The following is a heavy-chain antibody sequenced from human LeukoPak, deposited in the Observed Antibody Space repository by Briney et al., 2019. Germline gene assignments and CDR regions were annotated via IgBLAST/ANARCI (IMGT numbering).Heavy chain of an antibody. Sequence: PGGSLRLSCAASGFTFSSYGMHWVRQAPGKGLEWVAVIWYEGSYKYYADSVKGRFTISRDDSKNTLYLQMNSLRAEDTALYYCARVYDSSGTREYYYGLDVWGQGTTVTVSS. CDR2: IWYEGSYK. D-gene: IGHD3-22*01. J-gene: IGHJ6*02. V-gene: IGHV3-33*01. CDR3: ARVYDSSGTREYYYGLDV. CDR1: GFTFSSYG.